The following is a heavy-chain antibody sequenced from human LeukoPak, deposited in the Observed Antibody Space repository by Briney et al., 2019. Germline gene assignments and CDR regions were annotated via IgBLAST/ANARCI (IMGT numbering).Heavy chain of an antibody. Sequence: TGGSLRPSCAASGFTFSSCWMHWLRQAPGKGLVWVSRINSDGSSTSYADSVKGRFTISRDNAKNTLYLQMNSLRAEDTAVYYCARDGAYSGYFTYYMDVWGKGTTVTVSS. CDR3: ARDGAYSGYFTYYMDV. D-gene: IGHD5-12*01. J-gene: IGHJ6*03. CDR1: GFTFSSCW. CDR2: INSDGSST. V-gene: IGHV3-74*01.